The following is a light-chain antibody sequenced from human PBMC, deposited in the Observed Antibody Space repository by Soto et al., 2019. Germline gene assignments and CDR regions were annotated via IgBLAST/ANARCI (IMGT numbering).Light chain of an antibody. J-gene: IGKJ2*01. V-gene: IGKV1-39*01. Sequence: DIQMTQSPSSLSASVGDTVTSTCRASQSISVHLNWYQQKPGKVPKLLIYAASNLQSGVPSSFSGSGSETDFALTISSLQPEDFATYYCQQSYITPYTFGQGTQLQIK. CDR1: QSISVH. CDR2: AAS. CDR3: QQSYITPYT.